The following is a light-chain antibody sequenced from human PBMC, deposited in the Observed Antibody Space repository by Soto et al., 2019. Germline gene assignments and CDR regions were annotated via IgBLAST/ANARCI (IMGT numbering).Light chain of an antibody. Sequence: EIVMTQSPATLSVSPGERAPLSCRANQSVSSYLAWYQQRPGLAPRLLIYGASTRTAGIPDRFTGSGSGTDFTLTISNVEPEDFAVYYCQQRSDWPWTFGQGTKVDIK. CDR1: QSVSSY. CDR3: QQRSDWPWT. CDR2: GAS. V-gene: IGKV3-11*01. J-gene: IGKJ1*01.